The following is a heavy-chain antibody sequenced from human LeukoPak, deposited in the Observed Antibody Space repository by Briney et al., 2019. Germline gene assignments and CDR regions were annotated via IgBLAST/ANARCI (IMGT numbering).Heavy chain of an antibody. J-gene: IGHJ4*02. V-gene: IGHV3-21*01. CDR3: ARGILTDYYFDY. D-gene: IGHD3-9*01. CDR2: ISSSSIYI. Sequence: GGSLRLSCAASGFTFSSYSMNWVRQAPGKGLEWVSSISSSSIYIYYADSVKGRFTISRDNAKNSLYLQMNSLRAEDTAVYYCARGILTDYYFDYWGQGTLVTVSS. CDR1: GFTFSSYS.